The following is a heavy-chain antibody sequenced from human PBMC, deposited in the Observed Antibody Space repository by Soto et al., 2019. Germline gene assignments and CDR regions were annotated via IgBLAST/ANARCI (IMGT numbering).Heavy chain of an antibody. CDR2: IYWDDSK. D-gene: IGHD1-26*01. CDR3: AHAYGGRSLY. J-gene: IGHJ4*02. Sequence: QITLKESGPTLVKPTQTLTLTCTFSGFSLPTDRVGVGWIRQPPGKALEWLAVIYWDDSKTYRPSLKSRLTITKDTSKIQVALTMTDMYPVDTATYYCAHAYGGRSLYWGQGTLVTVSS. V-gene: IGHV2-5*02. CDR1: GFSLPTDRVG.